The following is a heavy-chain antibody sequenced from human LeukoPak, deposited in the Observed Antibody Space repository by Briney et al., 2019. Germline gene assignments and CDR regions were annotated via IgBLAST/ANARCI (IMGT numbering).Heavy chain of an antibody. Sequence: PSQTLSLTCSVFGGSLNSGAYYWSWIRQHPGTGLEWIGYISYSGSTYYSPSLKSRVSISADTSKNQFSLNVRSVTAADTAMYYCARMPRGIEVVTPYYFDNWGQGALVTVSS. D-gene: IGHD2-21*02. J-gene: IGHJ4*02. V-gene: IGHV4-31*03. CDR2: ISYSGST. CDR3: ARMPRGIEVVTPYYFDN. CDR1: GGSLNSGAYY.